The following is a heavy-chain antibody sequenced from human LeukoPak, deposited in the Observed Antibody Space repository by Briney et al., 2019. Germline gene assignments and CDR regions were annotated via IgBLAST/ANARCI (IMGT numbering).Heavy chain of an antibody. Sequence: PGGSLRLSCAASGFTLSGYRMSWVRRAPGKGLEWVANIKQDGDEKYYVDSVKGRFTISRDNSKNTLYLQMNSLRAEDTAVYYCAREPVTSGAFDIWGQGTMVTVSS. CDR2: IKQDGDEK. D-gene: IGHD4-17*01. V-gene: IGHV3-7*03. CDR1: GFTLSGYR. J-gene: IGHJ3*02. CDR3: AREPVTSGAFDI.